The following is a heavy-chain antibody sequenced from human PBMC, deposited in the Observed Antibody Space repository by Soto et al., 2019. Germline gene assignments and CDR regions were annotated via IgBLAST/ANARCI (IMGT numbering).Heavy chain of an antibody. Sequence: GASVKVSCKASRGTFSSYAISWVRQAPGQGLEWMGGIIPIFGTANYAQKFQGRVTITADESASTAYMELSSLRSEDTAVYYCAYYDSSGYLGADYYYGMDVWGQGTTVTVSS. V-gene: IGHV1-69*13. D-gene: IGHD3-22*01. CDR3: AYYDSSGYLGADYYYGMDV. CDR1: RGTFSSYA. J-gene: IGHJ6*02. CDR2: IIPIFGTA.